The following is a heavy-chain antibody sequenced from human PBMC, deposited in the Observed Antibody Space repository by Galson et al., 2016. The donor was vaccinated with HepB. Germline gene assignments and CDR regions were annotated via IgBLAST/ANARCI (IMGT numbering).Heavy chain of an antibody. J-gene: IGHJ4*02. V-gene: IGHV3-23*01. CDR2: ISGSGAST. Sequence: LRLSCAASGFTFSSYAMSWVRQAPGKGLEWVSVISGSGASTYYADSVKGRFTILRDDSKSTLFLHMNSLRAEDTALYYCAKASGYSNSWYYFDYWGQGTLVTVSS. CDR3: AKASGYSNSWYYFDY. D-gene: IGHD6-13*01. CDR1: GFTFSSYA.